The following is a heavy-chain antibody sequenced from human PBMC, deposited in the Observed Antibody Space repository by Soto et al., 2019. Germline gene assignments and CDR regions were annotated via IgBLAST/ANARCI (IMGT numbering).Heavy chain of an antibody. CDR2: IYWNDVK. J-gene: IGHJ4*02. D-gene: IGHD6-13*01. CDR3: EHRAIYTSSWRYFDQ. Sequence: GPTLVNPPQTLSLTCTFSGFSVPTSGVGVGGIRQPPGKALEWLALIYWNDVKRYSPSLKSRLTITKDTSKHQVGLTVTTMDLLARATYRGEHRAIYTSSWRYFDQGGQRVLVIDS. CDR1: GFSVPTSGVG. V-gene: IGHV2-5*01.